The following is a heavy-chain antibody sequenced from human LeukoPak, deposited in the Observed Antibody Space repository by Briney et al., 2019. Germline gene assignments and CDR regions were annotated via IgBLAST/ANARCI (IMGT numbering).Heavy chain of an antibody. J-gene: IGHJ4*02. D-gene: IGHD5-12*01. Sequence: LSLTCTVSGGSISSSNYYWAWIRQAPGKGLEWVSYISSSGSTMYYTDSVKGRFTISRDNAKDSLYLQMNSLRAEDTAVYYCARDPGSGYEEHFDYWGQGTLVTVSS. CDR2: ISSSGSTM. CDR3: ARDPGSGYEEHFDY. CDR1: GGSISSSNYY. V-gene: IGHV3-11*01.